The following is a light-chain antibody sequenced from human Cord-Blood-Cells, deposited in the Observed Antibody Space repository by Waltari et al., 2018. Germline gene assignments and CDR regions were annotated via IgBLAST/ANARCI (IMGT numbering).Light chain of an antibody. J-gene: IGLJ1*01. V-gene: IGLV2-11*01. CDR1: SSDVGGYHY. CDR2: DVS. CDR3: CSYAGSYTFV. Sequence: QSALTQPRSVSGSPGQSVTISCTGTSSDVGGYHYVSWYQRHPGKAPNLMLYDVSKRPSGVPDRFSGSKSGNTASLTISGLQAEDEADYYCCSYAGSYTFVFGTGTKVTVL.